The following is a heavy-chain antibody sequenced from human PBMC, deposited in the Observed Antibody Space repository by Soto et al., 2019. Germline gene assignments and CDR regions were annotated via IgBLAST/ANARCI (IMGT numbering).Heavy chain of an antibody. CDR1: GYTFTSYD. D-gene: IGHD5-12*01. CDR3: ARGYYSGYEDYYMDV. Sequence: QVQLVPSGAEVKKPGASVKVSCKASGYTFTSYDLNWVRQATGQGLEWMGWMNPNSGNTGYAQKFHGRVTMTRNTSISTAYMELSSLTSEDTAVYYCARGYYSGYEDYYMDVWGKGTTVTVSS. V-gene: IGHV1-8*01. J-gene: IGHJ6*03. CDR2: MNPNSGNT.